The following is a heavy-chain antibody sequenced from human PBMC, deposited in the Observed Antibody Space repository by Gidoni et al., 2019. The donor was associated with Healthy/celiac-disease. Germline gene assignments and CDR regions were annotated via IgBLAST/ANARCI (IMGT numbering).Heavy chain of an antibody. CDR3: AKGTQDYAPGGYFDY. D-gene: IGHD4-17*01. CDR2: ISGSGGST. V-gene: IGHV3-23*01. CDR1: GFTFSSYA. J-gene: IGHJ4*02. Sequence: EVQLLESGGGLVQPGGSLSPSCAASGFTFSSYAMSWVRQAPGQGLEWVSAISGSGGSTYYADSVKGRFTIARDNSKNTLYLQMNSLRAEDTAVYYCAKGTQDYAPGGYFDYWGQGTLVTVSS.